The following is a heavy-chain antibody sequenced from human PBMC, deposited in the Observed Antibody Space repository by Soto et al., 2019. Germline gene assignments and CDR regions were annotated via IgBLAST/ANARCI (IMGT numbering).Heavy chain of an antibody. J-gene: IGHJ6*03. Sequence: QLQLQESGPGLVKPSETLSLTCTVSGGSISSSSYYWGWIRQPPGKGLEWIGSIYYSGSTYYSPSLKSRVTIYVDTSKNQFSLKLSSVTAADTAVYYGARHSDSSSWHQYYMVVWGKGTTVTVSS. V-gene: IGHV4-39*01. CDR3: ARHSDSSSWHQYYMVV. D-gene: IGHD6-13*01. CDR1: GGSISSSSYY. CDR2: IYYSGST.